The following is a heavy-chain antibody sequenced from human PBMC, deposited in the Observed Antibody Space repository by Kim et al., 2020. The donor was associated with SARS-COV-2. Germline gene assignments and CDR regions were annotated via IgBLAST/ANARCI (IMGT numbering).Heavy chain of an antibody. CDR1: GYTFTSYD. D-gene: IGHD3-22*01. J-gene: IGHJ4*02. CDR2: MNPNSGNT. V-gene: IGHV1-8*01. CDR3: ARGRITYYYDSSGYYYDGARPIDY. Sequence: ASVKVSCKASGYTFTSYDINWVRQATGQGLEWMGWMNPNSGNTGYAQKFQGRVTMTRNTSISTAYMELSSLRSEDTAVYYCARGRITYYYDSSGYYYDGARPIDYWGQGTLVTVSS.